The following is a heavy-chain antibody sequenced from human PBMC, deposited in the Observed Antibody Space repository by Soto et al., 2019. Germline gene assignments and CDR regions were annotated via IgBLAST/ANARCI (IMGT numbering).Heavy chain of an antibody. CDR1: GFTFSSYS. CDR2: IYDGSNK. V-gene: IGHV3-30*18. CDR3: AKEVWSGPMDV. D-gene: IGHD3-3*01. Sequence: QVQLVESGGGVVQPGRSLRLSCAASGFTFSSYSMHWVRQAPGKGLEWVAVIYDGSNKYYADSVKGRFTISRDNSKNTVYLQMNSLRAEDTAVYYCAKEVWSGPMDVWGQGTTVTVSS. J-gene: IGHJ6*02.